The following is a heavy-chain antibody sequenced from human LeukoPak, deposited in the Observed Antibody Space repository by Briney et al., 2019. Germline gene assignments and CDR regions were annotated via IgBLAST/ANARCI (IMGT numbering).Heavy chain of an antibody. J-gene: IGHJ3*02. V-gene: IGHV1-18*01. CDR2: ISAYNGNT. Sequence: ASVKVSCKACGYTFTSYGISWVRQAPGQGLEWMGWISAYNGNTNYAQKLQGRVTMTTDTSTSTAYMELRSLRSDDTAVYYCATANRYCTNGVCYAGAFDIWGQGTMVTVSS. D-gene: IGHD2-8*01. CDR1: GYTFTSYG. CDR3: ATANRYCTNGVCYAGAFDI.